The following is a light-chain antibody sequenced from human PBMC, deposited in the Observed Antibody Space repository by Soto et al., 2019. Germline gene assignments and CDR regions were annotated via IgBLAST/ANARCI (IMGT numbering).Light chain of an antibody. V-gene: IGKV3-15*01. CDR2: GAS. Sequence: EILMTQSPDTLSVSPGESATLSCRASQRVYSNLAWYQQRPGQAPRLHIYGASTRATGVPARFRGRGSGTEFTLTNSSLQAEDFAVYYWQQYTNWPPNTFGQGTRLEMK. J-gene: IGKJ5*01. CDR1: QRVYSN. CDR3: QQYTNWPPNT.